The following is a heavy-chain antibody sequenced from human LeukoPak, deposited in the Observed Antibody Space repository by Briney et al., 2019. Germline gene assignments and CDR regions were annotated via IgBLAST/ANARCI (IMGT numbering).Heavy chain of an antibody. V-gene: IGHV3-23*01. CDR1: GFTFNNYA. D-gene: IGHD3-10*01. Sequence: GGSLRLSCAASGFTFNNYAMSWIRQAPGKGLEWVSGIGGSGVSTYYAESVKGRFTISRDNSNNTLYLQVNSLRAEDTALYYCAKDRFGHTVQRPLAFDYWGQGTLVTVSS. CDR2: IGGSGVST. J-gene: IGHJ4*02. CDR3: AKDRFGHTVQRPLAFDY.